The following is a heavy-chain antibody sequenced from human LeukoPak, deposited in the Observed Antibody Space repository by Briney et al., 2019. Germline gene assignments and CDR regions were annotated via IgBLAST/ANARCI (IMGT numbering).Heavy chain of an antibody. CDR3: YSVTESGCEGDY. Sequence: GASVKVSCKPSLYAFTDDFMHWGRQAPGQGLEWMGWINGKSGGTSYAQKFQGRVTMTRDTSISTAYSELFRVTSDHTAVYYYYSVTESGCEGDYRGQGTLVTVSS. CDR1: LYAFTDDF. D-gene: IGHD5-12*01. CDR2: INGKSGGT. J-gene: IGHJ4*02. V-gene: IGHV1-2*02.